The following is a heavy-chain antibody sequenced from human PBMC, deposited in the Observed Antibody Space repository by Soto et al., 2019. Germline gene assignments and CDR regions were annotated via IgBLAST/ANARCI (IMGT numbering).Heavy chain of an antibody. CDR2: ISGSGEST. D-gene: IGHD1-7*01. Sequence: GGSLKLSFAASEFTFSTSAMNWVRQAPGKGLEWVSTISGSGESTYYADSVKGRFTISRDNSKSTLYLQMNSLRAEDTAVYYCARDRWNYDYFDFWGQGTLVTVSS. CDR1: EFTFSTSA. CDR3: ARDRWNYDYFDF. J-gene: IGHJ4*02. V-gene: IGHV3-23*01.